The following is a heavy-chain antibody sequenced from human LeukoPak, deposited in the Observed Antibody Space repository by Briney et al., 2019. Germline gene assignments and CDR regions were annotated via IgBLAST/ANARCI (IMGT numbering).Heavy chain of an antibody. D-gene: IGHD2-2*01. V-gene: IGHV3-66*01. CDR1: GFTVSSNY. Sequence: GGSLRLSCAATGFTVSSNYMNWVRQAPGRGLEWVSVLYSGGTTYYVDSVKGRFTISRDNSKNTLYLQMNSLRAEDTAVYYCARDCISTSCTDAFDIWGQGTMVTVSS. J-gene: IGHJ3*02. CDR2: LYSGGTT. CDR3: ARDCISTSCTDAFDI.